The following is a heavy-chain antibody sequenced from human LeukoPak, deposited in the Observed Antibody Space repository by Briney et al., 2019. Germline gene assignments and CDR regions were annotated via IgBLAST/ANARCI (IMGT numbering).Heavy chain of an antibody. V-gene: IGHV4-59*02. CDR1: GGSVSTNY. Sequence: SETLSLTCTVSGGSVSTNYWTWIRQPPGKGLEWIGNIYYSGSTNYNPSLKSRVTISVDTSKNQFSLNLSSVTAADTAVYYCARGRTMQRYWGQATLVTVSS. J-gene: IGHJ4*02. D-gene: IGHD6-25*01. CDR3: ARGRTMQRY. CDR2: IYYSGST.